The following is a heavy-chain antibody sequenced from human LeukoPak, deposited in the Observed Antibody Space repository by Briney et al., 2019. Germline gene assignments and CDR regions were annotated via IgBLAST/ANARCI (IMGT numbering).Heavy chain of an antibody. CDR2: ISVYNGNT. D-gene: IGHD4-17*01. J-gene: IGHJ5*02. CDR3: ARDDYGDSKGRFDP. Sequence: ASVKVSCKGSGYTFNNYGITWVRQAPGQGLEWMGWISVYNGNTNYAQKLQGRLTMTTDTSTSTAYMELRSLRSDDTAVYYCARDDYGDSKGRFDPWGQGTLVTVSS. V-gene: IGHV1-18*01. CDR1: GYTFNNYG.